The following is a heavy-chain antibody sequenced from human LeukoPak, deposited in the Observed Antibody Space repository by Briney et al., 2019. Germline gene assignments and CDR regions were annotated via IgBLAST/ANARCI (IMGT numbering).Heavy chain of an antibody. Sequence: PSETLSLTCTVSDGSICSQYWSWIRQPPGKGLEWIGYIYYSGSTNYNPSLKSRVTISVDTSKNQFSLKLSSVTAADTAVYYCARDGDPGTHNYPQRGWFDPWGQGTLVTVSS. CDR1: DGSICSQY. CDR2: IYYSGST. D-gene: IGHD5-24*01. J-gene: IGHJ5*02. CDR3: ARDGDPGTHNYPQRGWFDP. V-gene: IGHV4-59*11.